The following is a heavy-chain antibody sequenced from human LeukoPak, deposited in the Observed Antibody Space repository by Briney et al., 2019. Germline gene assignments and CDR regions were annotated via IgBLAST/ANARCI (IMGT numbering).Heavy chain of an antibody. J-gene: IGHJ4*02. Sequence: ASVKVSCKASGYTFTGYYMHWVRQAPGQGLEWMGWINPNSGGTNYAQQFQGRVTMTRDTSISTAYMELSRLRSDDTAVYYCARGGWITIFGVAPNYWGQGTLVTVSS. CDR3: ARGGWITIFGVAPNY. D-gene: IGHD3-3*01. CDR2: INPNSGGT. CDR1: GYTFTGYY. V-gene: IGHV1-2*02.